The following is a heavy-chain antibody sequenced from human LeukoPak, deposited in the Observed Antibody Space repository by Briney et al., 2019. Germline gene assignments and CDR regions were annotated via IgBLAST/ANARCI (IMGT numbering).Heavy chain of an antibody. CDR3: ARDHNYAFDY. D-gene: IGHD3-16*01. CDR1: GFTFSSYA. V-gene: IGHV3-23*01. CDR2: ISGSGGST. J-gene: IGHJ4*02. Sequence: GGSLRLSCAASGFTFSSYAMSWVRQAPGKRLEWVSAISGSGGSTYYADSVKGRFTISRDNSKNTLYLQMNSLRAEDTAIYYCARDHNYAFDYWGQGILVTVSS.